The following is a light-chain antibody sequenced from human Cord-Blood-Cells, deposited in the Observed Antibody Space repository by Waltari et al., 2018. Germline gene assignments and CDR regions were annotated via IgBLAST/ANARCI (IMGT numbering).Light chain of an antibody. CDR3: MIWHSSAWV. CDR2: YKSDSDK. CDR1: SGINVGTYR. J-gene: IGLJ3*02. Sequence: QAVLTQPASLSASPGASASLTCTLRSGINVGTYRIYWYQQKPGSPPQYLLRYKSDSDKQQGSGVPSRFSESKDASANAWILLISGRQSGDEADYYCMIWHSSAWVFGGGTKLTVL. V-gene: IGLV5-45*01.